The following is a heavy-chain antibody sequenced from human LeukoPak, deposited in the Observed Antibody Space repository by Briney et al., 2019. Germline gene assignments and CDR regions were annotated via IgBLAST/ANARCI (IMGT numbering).Heavy chain of an antibody. V-gene: IGHV3-23*01. CDR3: AKRNRYCSSTSCYSAHPFDY. Sequence: PGGSLRLSCAASGLAFSQYGMNWVRQAPGKGLEWVSAISGSGGSTYYADSVKGRFTISRDNSKNTLYLQMNSLRAEDTAVYYCAKRNRYCSSTSCYSAHPFDYWGQGTLVTVSS. J-gene: IGHJ4*02. D-gene: IGHD2-2*01. CDR1: GLAFSQYG. CDR2: ISGSGGST.